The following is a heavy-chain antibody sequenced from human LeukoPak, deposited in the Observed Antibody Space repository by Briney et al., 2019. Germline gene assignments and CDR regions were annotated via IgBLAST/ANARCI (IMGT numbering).Heavy chain of an antibody. D-gene: IGHD7-27*01. CDR2: IYSDGIT. V-gene: IGHV3-53*01. J-gene: IGHJ4*02. CDR1: GFTFSNSY. CDR3: AKTGGPWD. Sequence: GGSLRLSCAASGFTFSNSYMTWVRQAPGKGLEWVSVIYSDGITYYADSVKGRFTISRDSSENMLYLQMNSLRVEDTAVYYCAKTGGPWDWGQGTLVTVSS.